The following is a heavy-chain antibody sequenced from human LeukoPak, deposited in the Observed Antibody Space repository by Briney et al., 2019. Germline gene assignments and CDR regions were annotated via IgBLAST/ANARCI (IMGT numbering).Heavy chain of an antibody. J-gene: IGHJ2*01. Sequence: PSETLSLTCTVSGGSISSSSYYWGWIRQPAGKGLEWIGRIHTSGSTNYNPSLKSRVTMSVDTSKNQFSLKLSSVTAADTAVYYCARDYSPYMDGYRASLYWYFDLWGRGTLVTVSS. CDR1: GGSISSSSYY. CDR2: IHTSGST. V-gene: IGHV4-61*02. CDR3: ARDYSPYMDGYRASLYWYFDL. D-gene: IGHD2-15*01.